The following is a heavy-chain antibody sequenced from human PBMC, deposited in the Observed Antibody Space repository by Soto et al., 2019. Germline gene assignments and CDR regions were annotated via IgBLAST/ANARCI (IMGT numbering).Heavy chain of an antibody. D-gene: IGHD6-19*01. CDR2: INHSGST. V-gene: IGHV4-39*07. CDR1: GGSISSSTSY. Sequence: PSETLSLTCTVSGGSISSSTSYWGWIRQPPGKGLEWIGEINHSGSTNYSPSLKSRVTISVDTSKNQFSLKLSSVTAADTAVYYCASSLVATISSPHSSGWSYWGQGTLVTVSS. CDR3: ASSLVATISSPHSSGWSY. J-gene: IGHJ4*02.